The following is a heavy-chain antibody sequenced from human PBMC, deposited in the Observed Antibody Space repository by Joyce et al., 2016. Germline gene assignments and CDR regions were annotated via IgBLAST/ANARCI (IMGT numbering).Heavy chain of an antibody. D-gene: IGHD6-19*01. CDR3: AKGGQWQRVDY. Sequence: EVQLLESGGALVQPGGSLRLSCAASGFTFSTYAMTWVRQTPGKGLEWVSSINSNGANTYYADSVKGRFTVSRENSKNTLYLQMNSLRAEDTAVYYCAKGGQWQRVDYWGQGTLVTVSS. V-gene: IGHV3-23*01. CDR2: INSNGANT. CDR1: GFTFSTYA. J-gene: IGHJ4*02.